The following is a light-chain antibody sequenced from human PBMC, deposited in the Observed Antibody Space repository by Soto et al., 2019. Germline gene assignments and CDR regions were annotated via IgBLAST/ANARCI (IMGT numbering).Light chain of an antibody. CDR2: AAS. CDR1: QDISSW. Sequence: DIQMTQSPSSVSVSVGDRVTITCRASQDISSWLAWYQQKPGKAPKLLIYAASSLHSGVPARFSGSDSGTDFTLTISSVQPEDSATYYCQQANSFPLTFGGGTKVEI. V-gene: IGKV1-12*01. J-gene: IGKJ4*01. CDR3: QQANSFPLT.